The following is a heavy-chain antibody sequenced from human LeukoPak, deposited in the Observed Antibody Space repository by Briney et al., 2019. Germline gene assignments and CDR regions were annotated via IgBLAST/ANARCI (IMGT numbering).Heavy chain of an antibody. J-gene: IGHJ5*02. CDR2: INHSGST. V-gene: IGHV4-34*01. D-gene: IGHD6-13*01. CDR1: GGSFRGYY. Sequence: SETLSLTCAVYGGSFRGYYWSWIRHPPGKRLEWIGEINHSGSTNYNPSLKSRVNISVETSKHQFSLKLSSVTAADTAVYYCARYSSSWCPRGFDPWGQGTLVTVYS. CDR3: ARYSSSWCPRGFDP.